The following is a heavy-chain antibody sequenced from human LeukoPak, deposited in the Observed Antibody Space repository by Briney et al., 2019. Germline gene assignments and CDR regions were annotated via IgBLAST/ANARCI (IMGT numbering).Heavy chain of an antibody. Sequence: ASVKVSCKASGYTFTSYDINWVRQATGQGLEWMGWMNPNSGNTGYAQKFQGRVNMTRNTSISTAYMELSSLRSEDTAVYYCARGLRVKVVPAAIRGVTYYYYYMDVWGKGTTVTVSS. CDR2: MNPNSGNT. D-gene: IGHD2-2*02. CDR1: GYTFTSYD. V-gene: IGHV1-8*01. CDR3: ARGLRVKVVPAAIRGVTYYYYYMDV. J-gene: IGHJ6*03.